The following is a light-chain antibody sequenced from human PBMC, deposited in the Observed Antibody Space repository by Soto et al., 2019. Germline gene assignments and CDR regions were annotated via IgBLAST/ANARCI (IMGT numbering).Light chain of an antibody. CDR3: QQSYSTLWG. V-gene: IGKV3-20*01. CDR2: GAS. CDR1: QSVRSSY. J-gene: IGKJ1*01. Sequence: IVLTQYPGTLSLSPGERATLSCRASQSVRSSYLAWYQQKPGQAPRLLIYGASSRATGIPDRFSGSGSGTDFTLTISSLQPEDFATYYCQQSYSTLWGFGQGTKVDIK.